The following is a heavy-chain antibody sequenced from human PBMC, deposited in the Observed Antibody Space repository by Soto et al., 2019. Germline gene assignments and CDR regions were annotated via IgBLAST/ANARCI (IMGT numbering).Heavy chain of an antibody. J-gene: IGHJ4*02. CDR1: GGSISSGGYY. Sequence: QVQLQESGPGLVKPSQTLSLTCTVSGGSISSGGYYWSWIRQHPGKGLEWIGYIYYSGSTYYNPSLKSRVTMAVDTSKNQSALKLSSVAAAETAVYYCAGGGEGSGGPIVVVTPFDYWGQGTLVTVSS. V-gene: IGHV4-31*03. CDR3: AGGGEGSGGPIVVVTPFDY. CDR2: IYYSGST. D-gene: IGHD3-22*01.